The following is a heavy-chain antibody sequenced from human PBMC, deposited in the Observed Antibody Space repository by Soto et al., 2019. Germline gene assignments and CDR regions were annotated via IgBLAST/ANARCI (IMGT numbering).Heavy chain of an antibody. Sequence: SETLSLTCTVSGGSISNYYWIWIRQPPGKGLEWIGYIYYSGSTNYNPSLKSRVTISVDTSKNQFSLNLRSVTAADTAVYYCVRPKYSGNSDAFDIWGQGTMVTVSS. CDR1: GGSISNYY. CDR3: VRPKYSGNSDAFDI. CDR2: IYYSGST. J-gene: IGHJ3*02. V-gene: IGHV4-59*08. D-gene: IGHD1-26*01.